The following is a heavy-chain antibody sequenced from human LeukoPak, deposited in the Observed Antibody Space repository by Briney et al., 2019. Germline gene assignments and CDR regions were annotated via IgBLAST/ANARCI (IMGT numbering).Heavy chain of an antibody. Sequence: ASAKVSCKASGGTFSSYAISWVRQAPGQGLEWMGGIIPIFGTANYAQKFQGRVTITADESTSTAYMELSGLRSEDTAVYYCARAPRGSRPHYFDYWGQGTLVTVSS. CDR2: IIPIFGTA. V-gene: IGHV1-69*13. CDR3: ARAPRGSRPHYFDY. J-gene: IGHJ4*02. D-gene: IGHD1-26*01. CDR1: GGTFSSYA.